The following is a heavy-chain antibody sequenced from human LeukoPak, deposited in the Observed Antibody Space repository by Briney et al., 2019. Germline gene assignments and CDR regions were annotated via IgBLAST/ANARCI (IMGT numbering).Heavy chain of an antibody. D-gene: IGHD3-3*01. Sequence: GASVKVSCKASGYTFTSYYMHWVRQAPGQGLEWMGIINPSGGSTSYAQKFQGRVTMTRDTSTSTVYMELNSLRAEDTAVYYCANDFWSGYSPNWFDPWGQGTLVTVSS. V-gene: IGHV1-46*01. CDR2: INPSGGST. CDR1: GYTFTSYY. CDR3: ANDFWSGYSPNWFDP. J-gene: IGHJ5*02.